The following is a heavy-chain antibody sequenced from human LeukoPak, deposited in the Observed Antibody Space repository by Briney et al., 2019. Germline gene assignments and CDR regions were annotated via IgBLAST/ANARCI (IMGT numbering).Heavy chain of an antibody. CDR2: ISGSGGST. CDR1: GFTFSSYA. Sequence: GGSPRLSCAASGFTFSSYAMSWVRQAPGKGLEWVSAISGSGGSTYYADSVKGRFTISRDNSKNTLYLQMNSLRAEDTAVYYCAKGSSGYSDYNYWGQGTLVTVSS. CDR3: AKGSSGYSDYNY. D-gene: IGHD3-22*01. V-gene: IGHV3-23*01. J-gene: IGHJ4*02.